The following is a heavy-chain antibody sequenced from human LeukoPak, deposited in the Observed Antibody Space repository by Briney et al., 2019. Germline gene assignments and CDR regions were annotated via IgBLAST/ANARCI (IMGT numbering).Heavy chain of an antibody. CDR1: GGTFSSYA. D-gene: IGHD2-2*01. CDR3: ASPLYCSSTSCGDAFDI. J-gene: IGHJ3*02. CDR2: IIPILGIA. V-gene: IGHV1-69*04. Sequence: SVKVSCKASGGTFSSYAISWVRQAPGQGLEWMGRIIPILGIADYAQKFQGRVTITADKSTSTAYMELSSLRSEDTAVYYCASPLYCSSTSCGDAFDIWGQGTMVTVSS.